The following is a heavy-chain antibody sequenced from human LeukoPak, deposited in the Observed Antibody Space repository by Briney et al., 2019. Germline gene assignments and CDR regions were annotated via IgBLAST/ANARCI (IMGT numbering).Heavy chain of an antibody. V-gene: IGHV1-2*02. Sequence: ASVKVSCEASGYTFTSYAMNWVRQAPGQGLEWMEWINPNSGGTNYAQKFQGRVTMTRDTSISTAYMELSRLRSDDTAVYYCARDFARYSSGWYTNDYWGQGTLVTVSS. J-gene: IGHJ4*02. CDR2: INPNSGGT. CDR3: ARDFARYSSGWYTNDY. D-gene: IGHD6-19*01. CDR1: GYTFTSYA.